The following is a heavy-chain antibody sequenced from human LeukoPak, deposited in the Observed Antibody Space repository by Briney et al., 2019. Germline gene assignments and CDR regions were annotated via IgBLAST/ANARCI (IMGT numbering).Heavy chain of an antibody. V-gene: IGHV1-18*01. J-gene: IGHJ4*02. D-gene: IGHD2-2*02. CDR3: ARDTHRENIVVVPAAIDY. CDR2: ISAYNGNT. CDR1: GYTFTSYG. Sequence: ASVKVSCKASGYTFTSYGISWVRQAPGQGLEWMGWISAYNGNTNYAQKLQGRVTMTTDTSTSTAYMELRSLRSDDTAVYYCARDTHRENIVVVPAAIDYWGQGTLVTVSS.